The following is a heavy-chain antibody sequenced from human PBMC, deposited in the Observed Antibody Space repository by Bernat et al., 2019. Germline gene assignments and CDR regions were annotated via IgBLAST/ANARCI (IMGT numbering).Heavy chain of an antibody. J-gene: IGHJ4*02. D-gene: IGHD3-9*01. CDR1: GFTFGDYA. Sequence: EVQLVESGGGLVQPGRSLRLSCTASGFTFGDYAMSWFRQAPGKGLEWGGCIRSKAYGGTTEYAASVKGRFNISRDESKSIAYMKMNSLKTEDTAVYYCTRARRLGYDILTGYYPHFDYWGQGTLVTVSS. CDR3: TRARRLGYDILTGYYPHFDY. CDR2: IRSKAYGGTT. V-gene: IGHV3-49*03.